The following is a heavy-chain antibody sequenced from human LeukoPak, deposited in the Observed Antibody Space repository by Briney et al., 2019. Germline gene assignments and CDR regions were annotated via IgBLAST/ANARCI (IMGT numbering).Heavy chain of an antibody. J-gene: IGHJ4*02. Sequence: ASVKVSCKASGYTFTSYGISWVRQAPGQGLEWMGWISAYNGNTNYAQKLQGRVTMTTDTSTSTAYMELRSLRSDDTAVYYCARGPLSGYSYGRFDYWGQGTLVTVSS. V-gene: IGHV1-18*01. CDR1: GYTFTSYG. CDR3: ARGPLSGYSYGRFDY. CDR2: ISAYNGNT. D-gene: IGHD5-18*01.